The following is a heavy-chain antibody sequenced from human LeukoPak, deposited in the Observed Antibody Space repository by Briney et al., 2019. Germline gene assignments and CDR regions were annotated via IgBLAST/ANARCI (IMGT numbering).Heavy chain of an antibody. CDR1: GGTFSSYA. D-gene: IGHD3-10*01. V-gene: IGHV1-69*13. CDR2: IIPIFGTA. Sequence: SVKVSCKASGGTFSSYAISWVRQAPRQGLEWMGGIIPIFGTANYAQKFQGRVTITADESTSTAYMELSSLRSEDTAVYYCARGANYYGSGNNWFDPWGQGTLVTVSS. J-gene: IGHJ5*02. CDR3: ARGANYYGSGNNWFDP.